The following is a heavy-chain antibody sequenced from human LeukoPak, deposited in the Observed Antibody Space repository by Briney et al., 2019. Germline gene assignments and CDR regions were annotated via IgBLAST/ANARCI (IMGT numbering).Heavy chain of an antibody. J-gene: IGHJ6*03. CDR1: GGSISSHY. CDR3: ARDVRGGYYYYMDV. V-gene: IGHV4-59*11. CDR2: IYYSGST. Sequence: SKTLSLTCTVSGGSISSHYWSWIRQPPGKGLEWIGYIYYSGSTNYNPSLKSRVTISVDTSKNQFSLKLSSVTAADTAVYYCARDVRGGYYYYMDVWGKGTTVTVSS.